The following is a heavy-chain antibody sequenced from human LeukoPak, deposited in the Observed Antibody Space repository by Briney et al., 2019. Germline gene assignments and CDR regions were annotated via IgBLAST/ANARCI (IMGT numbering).Heavy chain of an antibody. J-gene: IGHJ3*02. D-gene: IGHD2-2*02. CDR3: ARRPDIVVVPAAISHAFDI. CDR2: IYYSGSI. Sequence: SETLSLTCTVSGGSISTYYWSWIRQPPGKGLEWIGYIYYSGSINYNPSLKSRVTISVDTSKNQFSLKLSSVTAADTAVYYCARRPDIVVVPAAISHAFDIWGQGTMVTVSS. V-gene: IGHV4-59*12. CDR1: GGSISTYY.